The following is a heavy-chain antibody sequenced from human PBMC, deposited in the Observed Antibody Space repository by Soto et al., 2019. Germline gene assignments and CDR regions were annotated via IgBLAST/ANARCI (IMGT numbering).Heavy chain of an antibody. J-gene: IGHJ4*02. CDR1: GGSLRDYGHF. Sequence: SETLSLTCTVSGGSLRDYGHFWTWIRQRPGSGLEWIGYTSYTGVTYYSPSLQSRISISVDTPKNQFSLTLNSVTAADTAVYYCATGDAWAYLLAYWGPGILVTVS. D-gene: IGHD2-21*01. CDR2: TSYTGVT. CDR3: ATGDAWAYLLAY. V-gene: IGHV4-31*03.